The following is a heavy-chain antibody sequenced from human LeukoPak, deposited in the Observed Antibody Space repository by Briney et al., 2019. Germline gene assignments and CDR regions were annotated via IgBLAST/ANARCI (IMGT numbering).Heavy chain of an antibody. V-gene: IGHV3-7*05. CDR1: GFTFSYYR. CDR3: ATLGAYDRFDS. Sequence: AGGSLRLSCEASGFTFSYYRMNWVRQAPGKGLEWVANIKQDGSEKLYVDSLKGRFTISRDNAKNSLYLQMNSLRAEDTAVYYCATLGAYDRFDSWGQGTLVTVSS. J-gene: IGHJ4*02. D-gene: IGHD5-12*01. CDR2: IKQDGSEK.